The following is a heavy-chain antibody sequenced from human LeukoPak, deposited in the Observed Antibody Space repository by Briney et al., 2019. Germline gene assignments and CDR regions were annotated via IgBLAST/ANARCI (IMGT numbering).Heavy chain of an antibody. CDR3: AKVAKYYYGSETYYFFEH. V-gene: IGHV3-21*01. D-gene: IGHD3-10*01. CDR1: GLTFSSYS. J-gene: IGHJ4*02. CDR2: ISSSSTYI. Sequence: GGSLRLSCAASGLTFSSYSMNWVRQAPGKGLEWVSSISSSSTYIYYADSVKGRFTISRDNAKNSLDLQMNSLRVGDTAVYYCAKVAKYYYGSETYYFFEHWGQGTPVTASS.